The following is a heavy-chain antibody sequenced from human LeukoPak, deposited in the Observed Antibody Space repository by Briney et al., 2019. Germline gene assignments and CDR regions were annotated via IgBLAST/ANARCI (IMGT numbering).Heavy chain of an antibody. Sequence: PGRSLRLSCAASGFTFSSYAMHWVRQAPGKGLEWVAVISYDGSNKYYADSVKGRFTISRDNSKNTLYLQMNSLRAEDTAVYYCARVAWVTATYLDYWGQGTLVTVSS. V-gene: IGHV3-30-3*01. CDR3: ARVAWVTATYLDY. CDR1: GFTFSSYA. CDR2: ISYDGSNK. D-gene: IGHD2-21*02. J-gene: IGHJ4*02.